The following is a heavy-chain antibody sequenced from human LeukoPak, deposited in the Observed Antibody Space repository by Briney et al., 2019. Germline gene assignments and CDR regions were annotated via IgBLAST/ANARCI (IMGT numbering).Heavy chain of an antibody. D-gene: IGHD5-18*01. CDR3: ARGGYSPVDY. Sequence: PGGSLRLSCAASGFTFSSYWMHWVRQAPGKGLGWVSHINPERSTTGYADSVRGRFTNSRDNAKNTLYLQMNSLRAEDTAVYFCARGGYSPVDYWGQGTLVTVSS. V-gene: IGHV3-74*01. CDR1: GFTFSSYW. CDR2: INPERSTT. J-gene: IGHJ4*02.